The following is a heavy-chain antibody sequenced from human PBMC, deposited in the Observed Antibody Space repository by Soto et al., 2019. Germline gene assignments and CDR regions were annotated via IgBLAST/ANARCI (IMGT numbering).Heavy chain of an antibody. CDR3: ARAKGYGYSLSEYFQH. J-gene: IGHJ1*01. V-gene: IGHV3-48*02. CDR1: GFTFSSYS. Sequence: EVQLVESGGGLVQPGGSVRLSSAVSGFTFSSYSINLVRPAPGKGLERVSNISSISSTIYYADSVTGRFTISRDNVTKSLYLQMTSLRDEDTAVYYCARAKGYGYSLSEYFQHWGQGTLVTVSS. CDR2: ISSISSTI. D-gene: IGHD5-18*01.